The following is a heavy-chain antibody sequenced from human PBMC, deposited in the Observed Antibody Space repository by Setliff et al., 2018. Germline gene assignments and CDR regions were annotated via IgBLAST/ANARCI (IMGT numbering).Heavy chain of an antibody. CDR1: GGAFSSYA. D-gene: IGHD6-19*01. CDR2: TIPIFGTA. V-gene: IGHV1-69*05. J-gene: IGHJ4*02. Sequence: GASVKVSCKASGGAFSSYAFSWVRQAPGQGLEWMGGTIPIFGTANYAQKFQVRVTIITDESTSTAYMELSSLRSEDTAVYYCARTPPNRGLSNGWYVDYWGQGALVTVS. CDR3: ARTPPNRGLSNGWYVDY.